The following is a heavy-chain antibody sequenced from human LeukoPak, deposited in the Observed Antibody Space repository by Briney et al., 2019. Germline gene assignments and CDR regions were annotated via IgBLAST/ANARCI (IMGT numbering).Heavy chain of an antibody. V-gene: IGHV3-23*01. CDR3: AASTVMISSVGGVFDI. J-gene: IGHJ3*02. Sequence: PGGSLRLSCAASGFTFSSYAMSWVRQAPGKGLEWVSAISGSGGSTYYADSVKGRFTISRDNSKNTLSLQMNSLRADDTAVYYCAASTVMISSVGGVFDIWGQGTTVIVSS. CDR2: ISGSGGST. CDR1: GFTFSSYA. D-gene: IGHD3-16*01.